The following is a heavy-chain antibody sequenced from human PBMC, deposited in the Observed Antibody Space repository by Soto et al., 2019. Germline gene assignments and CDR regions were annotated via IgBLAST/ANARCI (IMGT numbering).Heavy chain of an antibody. CDR2: ISSSSSTI. V-gene: IGHV3-48*01. CDR1: GFTFSSYS. J-gene: IGHJ6*03. CDR3: AREGPTYYYYYMDV. Sequence: EVQLVESGGGLVQPGGSLRLSCAASGFTFSSYSMNWVRQAPGKGLEWGSYISSSSSTIYYADSVKGRFTISRDNAKNSLYLQMNSLRAEDTAVYYCAREGPTYYYYYMDVWGKGTTVTVSS.